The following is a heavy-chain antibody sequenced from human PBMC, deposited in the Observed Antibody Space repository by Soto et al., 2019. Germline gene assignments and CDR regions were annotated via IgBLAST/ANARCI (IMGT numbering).Heavy chain of an antibody. CDR3: AHLYVWFGDLPPAAYY. CDR2: IYWDDDK. CDR1: GFSLSTSGVG. Sequence: QITLKESGPTLVKPTQTLTLTCTFSGFSLSTSGVGVGWIRQPPGKALEWLALIYWDDDKRYSPSLKSRITNTKDPSKNHFVLTMTNMYPVNTATYYCAHLYVWFGDLPPAAYYWGQGTLVTVSS. D-gene: IGHD3-10*01. J-gene: IGHJ4*02. V-gene: IGHV2-5*02.